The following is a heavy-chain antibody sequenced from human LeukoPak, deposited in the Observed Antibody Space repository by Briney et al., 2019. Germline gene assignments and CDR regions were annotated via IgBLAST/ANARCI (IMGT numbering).Heavy chain of an antibody. V-gene: IGHV3-48*01. Sequence: SGGSLRLSCAASGFTFDTYSMNWVRQAPGKRLEWVSYISGDTSTKYYADSVKGRFTISRDVAKSSLYLQMNSLRAEDTAIYYCARTSTYGDYDYWVQGTLVTVSS. CDR1: GFTFDTYS. CDR2: ISGDTSTK. J-gene: IGHJ4*02. CDR3: ARTSTYGDYDY. D-gene: IGHD4-17*01.